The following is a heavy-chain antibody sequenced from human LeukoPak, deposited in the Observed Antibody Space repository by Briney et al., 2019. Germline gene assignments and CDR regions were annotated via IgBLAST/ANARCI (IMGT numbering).Heavy chain of an antibody. CDR2: INPHSGGT. D-gene: IGHD6-19*01. J-gene: IGHJ6*02. V-gene: IGHV1-2*02. CDR1: AYTLTGYY. CDR3: ARGSGWYYGMDV. Sequence: ASVKVSCKASAYTLTGYYMHWVRQAPGQGLEWMGWINPHSGGTNYAQKFQGRVTMTRDTSTSTAYMELSRLRSDDTAVYYCARGSGWYYGMDVWGQGTTVTVSS.